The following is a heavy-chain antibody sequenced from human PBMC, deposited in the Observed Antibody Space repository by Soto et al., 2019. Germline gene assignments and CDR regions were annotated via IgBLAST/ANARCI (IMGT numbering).Heavy chain of an antibody. Sequence: SQTLSLTCAISGDSVSSNSAAWNWIRQSPSRGLEWLGRTYYRSKWYNDYAVSVKSRITINPDTSKNQFSLQLNSVTPEDTAVYYCARGLDFWSGYYVWSDYYYYYMDVWGKGTTVTSP. J-gene: IGHJ6*03. CDR2: TYYRSKWYN. V-gene: IGHV6-1*01. CDR3: ARGLDFWSGYYVWSDYYYYYMDV. CDR1: GDSVSSNSAA. D-gene: IGHD3-3*01.